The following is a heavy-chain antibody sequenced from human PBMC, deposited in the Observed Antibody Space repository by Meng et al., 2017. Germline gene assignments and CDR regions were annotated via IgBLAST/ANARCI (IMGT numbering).Heavy chain of an antibody. D-gene: IGHD1-26*01. CDR1: GFTFSSYA. J-gene: IGHJ4*02. Sequence: LVGSGVGLVQPGRSLRLSCAASGFTFSSYAMHWVRQARGKGLVWVAVISYDGNNKYYADSVKGRFNISRDNSKNTLYLQMNSLRAEDTAVYYCARMGQVGATFDYWGQGTLVTVSS. CDR3: ARMGQVGATFDY. V-gene: IGHV3-30*01. CDR2: ISYDGNNK.